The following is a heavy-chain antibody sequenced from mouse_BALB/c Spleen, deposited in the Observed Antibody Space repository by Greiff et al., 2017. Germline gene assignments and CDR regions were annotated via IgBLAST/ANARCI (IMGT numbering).Heavy chain of an antibody. CDR1: GFTFSSFG. CDR3: ARGGNQFLPWFAY. D-gene: IGHD2-1*01. CDR2: ISSGSSTI. V-gene: IGHV5-17*02. J-gene: IGHJ3*01. Sequence: EVKLMESGGGLVQPGGSRKLSCAASGFTFSSFGMHWVRQAPEKGLEWVAYISSGSSTIYYPDSVKGRFTISRDNARNILYLQMSSLRSEDTAMYYCARGGNQFLPWFAYWGQGTLVTVSA.